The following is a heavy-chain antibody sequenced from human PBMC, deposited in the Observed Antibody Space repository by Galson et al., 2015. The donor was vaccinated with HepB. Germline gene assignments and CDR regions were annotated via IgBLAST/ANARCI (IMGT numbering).Heavy chain of an antibody. J-gene: IGHJ2*01. CDR3: ARGELRSSWYFDL. D-gene: IGHD1-7*01. CDR1: GFTFSSYT. CDR2: ISSSGSSI. Sequence: SLRLSCAASGFTFSSYTMNWVRQAPGKGLEWVSYISSSGSSIYYYADSVKGRFTISRDNAKNSLYLQMNSLRAEDTAVYYCARGELRSSWYFDLWGRGTLVTVSS. V-gene: IGHV3-48*01.